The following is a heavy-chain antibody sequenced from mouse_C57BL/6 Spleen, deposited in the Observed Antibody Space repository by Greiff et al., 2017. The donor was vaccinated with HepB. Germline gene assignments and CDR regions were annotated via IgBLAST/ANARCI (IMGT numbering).Heavy chain of an antibody. CDR1: GYAFSSSW. J-gene: IGHJ4*01. CDR3: ARDYDGYYDAMDY. CDR2: IYPGDGDT. V-gene: IGHV1-82*01. Sequence: VKLMESGPELVKPGASVKISCKASGYAFSSSWMNWVKQRPGKGLEWIGRIYPGDGDTNYNGKFKGKATLTADKSSSTAYMQRSSLTSEDSAVYFFARDYDGYYDAMDYRGQGTSVTVSS. D-gene: IGHD2-4*01.